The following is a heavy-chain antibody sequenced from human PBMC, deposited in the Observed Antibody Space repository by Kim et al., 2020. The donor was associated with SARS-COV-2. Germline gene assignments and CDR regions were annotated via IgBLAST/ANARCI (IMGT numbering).Heavy chain of an antibody. CDR3: AYLNSDSHNPLNAFTI. V-gene: IGHV3-53*01. CDR1: GFSVSRYY. J-gene: IGHJ3*02. Sequence: GGSLRLSCAASGFSVSRYYMNWVRQAPGEAMEWVSIIYNDGSAIYADSVKGRFTISRDTSKNTLFLQINNLKAEDTAVYYCAYLNSDSHNPLNAFTIWGQGTTVTVSP. CDR2: IYNDGSA. D-gene: IGHD3-22*01.